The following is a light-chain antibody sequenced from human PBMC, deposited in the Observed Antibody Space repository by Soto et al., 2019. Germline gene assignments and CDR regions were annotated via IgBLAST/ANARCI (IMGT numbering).Light chain of an antibody. V-gene: IGKV1-12*01. CDR3: QQANSFPLS. CDR2: AAS. J-gene: IGKJ5*01. CDR1: QDIRTR. Sequence: DIQVTQSPSSVSASVGDSVTITCRASQDIRTRLAWYQQKPGKAPKVLIYAASTLEAGFPLRFSGSGYGTDFTLTISGLQPEDFATDYCQQANSFPLSFGQGTRLEIK.